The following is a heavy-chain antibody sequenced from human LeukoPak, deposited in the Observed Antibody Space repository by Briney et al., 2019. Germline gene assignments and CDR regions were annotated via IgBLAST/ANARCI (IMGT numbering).Heavy chain of an antibody. J-gene: IGHJ4*02. CDR2: FSAYNGNT. CDR1: GYTFTSYG. CDR3: ARDKPSGYGDYGIDY. D-gene: IGHD4-17*01. V-gene: IGHV1-18*01. Sequence: GASVKVSCKAPGYTFTSYGNSWVRQAPGQGLEGMGWFSAYNGNTNHAQKLQGRVTMTTDTSTSTAYMELRSLRSDDTAVYYCARDKPSGYGDYGIDYWGQGTLVSVSS.